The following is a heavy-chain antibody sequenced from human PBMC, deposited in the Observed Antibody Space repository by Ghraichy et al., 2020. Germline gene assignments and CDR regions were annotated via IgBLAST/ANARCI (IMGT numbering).Heavy chain of an antibody. J-gene: IGHJ6*02. Sequence: GGSLRLSCAVSGFTLSSHWMHWVRQAPGKGLVWVSRIHPDGSDTTYADSVKGRFTISRDNAENMVYLQMNSLRAEDTAVYYCARELLYDGVYYYYGLDAWGQGTTVTVSS. V-gene: IGHV3-74*01. D-gene: IGHD2-8*01. CDR2: IHPDGSDT. CDR3: ARELLYDGVYYYYGLDA. CDR1: GFTLSSHW.